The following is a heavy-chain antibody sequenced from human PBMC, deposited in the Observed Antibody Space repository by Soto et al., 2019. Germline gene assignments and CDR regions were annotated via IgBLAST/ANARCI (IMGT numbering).Heavy chain of an antibody. D-gene: IGHD1-1*01. J-gene: IGHJ6*02. V-gene: IGHV1-69*01. CDR1: GGTFSSYA. Sequence: QVQLVQSGAEVKKPGSSVKVSCKASGGTFSSYAINWVRQAPGHGLEWMGGIIPIFGKPNYAQRFQGRVTITAVESTSTAHMELSSLRSEDTAVYYCARNNLQRGYYYHGMDVWGQGTTVTVSS. CDR3: ARNNLQRGYYYHGMDV. CDR2: IIPIFGKP.